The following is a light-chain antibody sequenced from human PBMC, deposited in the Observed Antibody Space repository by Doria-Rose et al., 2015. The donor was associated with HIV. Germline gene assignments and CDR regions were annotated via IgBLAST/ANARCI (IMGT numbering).Light chain of an antibody. V-gene: IGKV4-1*01. J-gene: IGKJ3*01. CDR1: QSLLYTSKNY. CDR3: QQYYDTPS. Sequence: DIRVTQSPESLGMSLGERATLNCKSNQSLLYTSKNYLAWYQQKPGQPPKLLIYWASTRQSEFPARFSGSGSGTDFTLTISSLEAEDVAVYYCQQYYDTPSFGPGTTVDIK. CDR2: WAS.